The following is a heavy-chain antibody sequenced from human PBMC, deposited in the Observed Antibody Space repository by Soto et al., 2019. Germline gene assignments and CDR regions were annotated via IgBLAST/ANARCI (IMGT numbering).Heavy chain of an antibody. J-gene: IGHJ3*02. V-gene: IGHV3-11*01. CDR2: ISTSGSTI. D-gene: IGHD2-2*01. CDR1: GFTFSDYY. Sequence: GGSLRLSCAASGFTFSDYYMTWIRQAPGKGLEWVSYISTSGSTIYYADSVKGRFTISRDNAKNSLFLQMNSLRAEDTAVYYCARDVPAAKYAFDIWGQGTMVTVSS. CDR3: ARDVPAAKYAFDI.